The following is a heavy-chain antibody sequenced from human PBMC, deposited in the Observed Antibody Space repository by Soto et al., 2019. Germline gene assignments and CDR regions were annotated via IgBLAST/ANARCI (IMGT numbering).Heavy chain of an antibody. V-gene: IGHV4-39*01. CDR1: VGSISSSSYY. CDR2: IYYSGRT. CDR3: ARQRTTLVPQAYFEH. J-gene: IGHJ4*02. D-gene: IGHD2-8*02. Sequence: PSETLSLTCIFSVGSISSSSYYCGWIRQPPWKGLEWIGSIYYSGRTYYNPSFKSRVTISIDTSKNQFSMKLSSVTATDTAVYYCARQRTTLVPQAYFEHLGQGPLVKVSS.